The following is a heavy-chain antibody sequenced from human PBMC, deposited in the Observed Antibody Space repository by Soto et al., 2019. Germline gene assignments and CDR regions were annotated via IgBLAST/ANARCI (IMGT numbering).Heavy chain of an antibody. J-gene: IGHJ4*02. CDR1: GGSISSGGYS. D-gene: IGHD3-16*02. CDR2: IYYSGST. Sequence: SETLSLTCAVSGGSISSGGYSWSWLRQPPGKGLEWIGYIYYSGSTYYNPSLKSRVTISVDTSKNQFSLKLSSVTAADTAVYYCAIFYVWGSYRPYFDFCGQGTLVPVSS. V-gene: IGHV4-31*11. CDR3: AIFYVWGSYRPYFDF.